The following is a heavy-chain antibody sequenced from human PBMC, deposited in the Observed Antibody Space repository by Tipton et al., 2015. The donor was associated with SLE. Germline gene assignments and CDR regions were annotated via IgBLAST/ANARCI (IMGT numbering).Heavy chain of an antibody. V-gene: IGHV4-59*01. CDR2: IYYSGST. Sequence: TLSLTCTVSGGSISSYYWSWIRQPPGKGLEWIGYIYYSGSTNYNPSLKSRATISVDTSKNQFSLKLSSVTAADTAVYYCASWSPERTSGWSRFDYWGQGTLVTVSS. J-gene: IGHJ4*02. D-gene: IGHD6-19*01. CDR3: ASWSPERTSGWSRFDY. CDR1: GGSISSYY.